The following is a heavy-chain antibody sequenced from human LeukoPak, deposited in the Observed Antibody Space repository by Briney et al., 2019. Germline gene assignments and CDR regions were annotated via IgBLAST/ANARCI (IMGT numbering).Heavy chain of an antibody. Sequence: GGSLRLSCATSGFIFTTFWMHWVRQAPGKGLVWVSRINHDGSSTNYADSVKGRFTISRDNSKNTLYLQMNSLRAEDTAVYYCAKARHYYDSSGYYSWGQGTLVTVSS. CDR1: GFIFTTFW. CDR3: AKARHYYDSSGYYS. D-gene: IGHD3-22*01. V-gene: IGHV3-74*01. J-gene: IGHJ4*02. CDR2: INHDGSST.